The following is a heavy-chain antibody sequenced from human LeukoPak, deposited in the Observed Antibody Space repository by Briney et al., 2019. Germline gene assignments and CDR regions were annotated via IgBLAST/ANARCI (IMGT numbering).Heavy chain of an antibody. CDR2: ISSSGSTI. CDR1: GFTVSSNY. CDR3: AELGITMIGGV. D-gene: IGHD3-10*02. Sequence: TGGSLRLSCAASGFTVSSNYMSWVRQAPGKGLEWVSYISSSGSTIYYADSVKGRFTISRDNAKNSLYLQMNSLRAEDTAVYYCAELGITMIGGVWGKGTTVTISS. J-gene: IGHJ6*04. V-gene: IGHV3-11*04.